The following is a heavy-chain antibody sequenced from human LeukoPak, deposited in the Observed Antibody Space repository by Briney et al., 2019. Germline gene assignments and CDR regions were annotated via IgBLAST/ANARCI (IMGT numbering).Heavy chain of an antibody. CDR3: AREGAAAGYDAFDI. J-gene: IGHJ3*02. CDR1: GFTFSSYW. CDR2: IKQDGSEK. Sequence: PGGSLRLSCAASGFTFSSYWMSWVRQAQGKGLEWVANIKQDGSEKYYVDSVKGRFTISRDNAKNSLYLQMNSLRAEVTAVYYCAREGAAAGYDAFDIWGQGTMVTVSS. V-gene: IGHV3-7*01. D-gene: IGHD6-13*01.